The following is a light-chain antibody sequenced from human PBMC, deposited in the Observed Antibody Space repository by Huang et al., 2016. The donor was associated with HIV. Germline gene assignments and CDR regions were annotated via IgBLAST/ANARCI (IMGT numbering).Light chain of an antibody. CDR1: QSFSRSF. CDR2: GAS. Sequence: IVLSQSPGTVSLSPGGRATLSCTASQSFSRSFLDWYWQKPGQTPRLLIFGASTRATGIPERFSGSGSGTDFTLTISRLEREDSAVYYCHQYVTAPFNFGPGTKVDIK. V-gene: IGKV3-20*01. CDR3: HQYVTAPFN. J-gene: IGKJ3*01.